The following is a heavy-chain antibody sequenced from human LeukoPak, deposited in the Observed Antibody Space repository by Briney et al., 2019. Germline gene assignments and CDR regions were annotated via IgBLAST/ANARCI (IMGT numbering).Heavy chain of an antibody. CDR2: ISWNSGSI. CDR1: GFTFDGYA. V-gene: IGHV3-9*01. Sequence: GGSLRLSCAASGFTFDGYAMHWVRQAPGKGLEWVSGISWNSGSIGYAGSVKGRFTISRDNAKNSLYLQMNSLRAEDTALYYCAKAGYGPSYYYYMDVWGKGTTVTISS. CDR3: AKAGYGPSYYYYMDV. D-gene: IGHD2-15*01. J-gene: IGHJ6*03.